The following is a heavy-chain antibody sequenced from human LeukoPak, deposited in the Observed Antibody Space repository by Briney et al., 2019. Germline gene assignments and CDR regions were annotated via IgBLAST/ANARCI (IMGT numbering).Heavy chain of an antibody. Sequence: NSGGSLRLSCAASGFTFSSYSMNWVRQAPGKGLEWVSSISSSSSYIYYADSVKGRFTISRDNAKNSLYLQMNSLRAEDTAVYYCARDWSEQWLVHYWGQGTLVTVSS. CDR1: GFTFSSYS. V-gene: IGHV3-21*01. CDR3: ARDWSEQWLVHY. D-gene: IGHD6-19*01. CDR2: ISSSSSYI. J-gene: IGHJ4*02.